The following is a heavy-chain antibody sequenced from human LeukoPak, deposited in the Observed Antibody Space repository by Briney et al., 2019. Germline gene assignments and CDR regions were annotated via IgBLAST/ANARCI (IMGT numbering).Heavy chain of an antibody. V-gene: IGHV3-30*02. D-gene: IGHD5-18*01. CDR1: GFTFSHYG. CDR2: IRYDGNNK. J-gene: IGHJ4*02. CDR3: TTKGYTYASY. Sequence: GGSLRLSCAASGFTFSHYGMHWVRQAPGKGLEWVAFIRYDGNNKFYTDSVKGRFTISRDNSKNTLYLQMNSLRAEDTAVYYCTTKGYTYASYWGQGTLVTVSS.